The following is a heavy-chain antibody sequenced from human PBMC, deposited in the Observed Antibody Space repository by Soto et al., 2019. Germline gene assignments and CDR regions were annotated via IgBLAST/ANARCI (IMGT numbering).Heavy chain of an antibody. V-gene: IGHV4-34*01. Sequence: SETLSLTCAVYGGSFSGSYWSWIRQPTGKGLEWIGEINHSGSTNYNPSLKSRVTISVDTSKNQFSLKLSSVTAADTAVYYCARVCGYYGAGSYFFDPWGRRTLVTVS. J-gene: IGHJ5*02. CDR1: GGSFSGSY. CDR3: ARVCGYYGAGSYFFDP. D-gene: IGHD3-10*01. CDR2: INHSGST.